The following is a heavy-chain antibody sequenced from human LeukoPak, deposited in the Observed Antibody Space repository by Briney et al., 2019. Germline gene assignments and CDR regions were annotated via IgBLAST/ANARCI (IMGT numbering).Heavy chain of an antibody. CDR3: VGWLQPYYFDY. D-gene: IGHD5-24*01. CDR2: IYHSGST. CDR1: GGSISSGGYY. Sequence: SETLSLTCTVSGGSISSGGYYWSWIRRPPGKGLEWIGYIYHSGSTYYNPSLKSRVTISVDRSKNQFSLKLSSVTAADTAVYYCVGWLQPYYFDYWGQGTLVTVSS. J-gene: IGHJ4*02. V-gene: IGHV4-30-2*01.